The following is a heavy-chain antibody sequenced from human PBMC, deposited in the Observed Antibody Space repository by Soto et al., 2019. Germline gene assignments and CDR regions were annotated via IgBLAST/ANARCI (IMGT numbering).Heavy chain of an antibody. D-gene: IGHD3-10*01. J-gene: IGHJ4*02. V-gene: IGHV3-30*18. CDR1: GFTFSSYG. CDR3: AKEDGVVAVDY. Sequence: GGSLRLSCAASGFTFSSYGMHWVRQAPGKGLEWVAVISYDGSNKYYADSVKGRSTISRDNSKNTLYLQMNSLRAEDTAVYYCAKEDGVVAVDYWGQGTLVTVSS. CDR2: ISYDGSNK.